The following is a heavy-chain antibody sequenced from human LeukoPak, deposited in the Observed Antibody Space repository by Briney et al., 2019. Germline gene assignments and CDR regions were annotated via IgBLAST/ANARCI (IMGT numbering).Heavy chain of an antibody. CDR1: GYSFTSYW. V-gene: IGHV5-51*01. D-gene: IGHD1-26*01. CDR2: IYPGDSDT. CDR3: ARERQYSGSYLDAFDI. J-gene: IGHJ3*02. Sequence: GESLKISCKGSGYSFTSYWIGWVRQMPGKGLEWMGIIYPGDSDTRYSPSFQGQVTISADKSISTAYLQWSSLKASDTAMYYCARERQYSGSYLDAFDIWGQGTMVTVSS.